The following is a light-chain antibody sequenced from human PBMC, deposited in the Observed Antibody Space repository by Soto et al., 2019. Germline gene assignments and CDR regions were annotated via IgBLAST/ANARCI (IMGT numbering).Light chain of an antibody. V-gene: IGKV3-20*01. CDR3: QQYGSSLSIT. CDR1: QSVRSNY. J-gene: IGKJ5*01. Sequence: ESVLTQSPGTLSLSPGERATLSCRASQSVRSNYLAWYQQKPGQAPRLLIYGASSRATGIPDRFSGSGSGTDFTLTISRLEPEDFAVYYCQQYGSSLSITFGQGTRLESK. CDR2: GAS.